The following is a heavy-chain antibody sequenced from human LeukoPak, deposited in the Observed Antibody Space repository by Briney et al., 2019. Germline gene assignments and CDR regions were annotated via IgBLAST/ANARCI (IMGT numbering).Heavy chain of an antibody. CDR1: GYTLTELS. CDR2: FDPEDGET. D-gene: IGHD1-26*01. J-gene: IGHJ6*02. V-gene: IGHV1-24*01. Sequence: VASVTVSCTVSGYTLTELSMHWVRQAPGKGLEWMGGFDPEDGETIYAQKFQGRVTMTEDTSTDTAYMELSSLRSEDTAVYYCATETVGATTFGYYYCGMDVWGQGTTVTVSS. CDR3: ATETVGATTFGYYYCGMDV.